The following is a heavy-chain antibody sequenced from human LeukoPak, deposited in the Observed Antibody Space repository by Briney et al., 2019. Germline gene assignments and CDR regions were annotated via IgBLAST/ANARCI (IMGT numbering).Heavy chain of an antibody. CDR2: IYYSGGT. Sequence: SETLSFTCTVSGGSISSYYWSWIRQPPGKGLEWIGYIYYSGGTNYNPSLKGRVTISVDTSKNQFSLKLSSVTAADTAVYYCARKAAGDYYFDYWGQGTLVTVSS. CDR1: GGSISSYY. J-gene: IGHJ4*02. V-gene: IGHV4-59*01. D-gene: IGHD6-13*01. CDR3: ARKAAGDYYFDY.